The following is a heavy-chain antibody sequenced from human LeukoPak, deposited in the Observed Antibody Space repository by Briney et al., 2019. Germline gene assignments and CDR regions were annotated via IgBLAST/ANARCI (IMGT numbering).Heavy chain of an antibody. D-gene: IGHD6-13*01. CDR3: ARVPVDSSSWAFDY. CDR2: ICSGGST. J-gene: IGHJ4*02. Sequence: GGSLRLSCAASGFTVSSNYMSWVRQAPGKGLEWVSVICSGGSTYYADSVKGRFTISRDNSKNTLYLQMNSLRAEDTAVYYCARVPVDSSSWAFDYWGQGTLVTVSS. CDR1: GFTVSSNY. V-gene: IGHV3-66*02.